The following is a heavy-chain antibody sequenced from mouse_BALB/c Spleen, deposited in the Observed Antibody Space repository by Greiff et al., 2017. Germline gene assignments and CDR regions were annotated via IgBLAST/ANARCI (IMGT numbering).Heavy chain of an antibody. CDR2: IDPYNGGT. CDR3: AKVLRAHYYAMDY. Sequence: EVQLQQSGPELVKPGASVKVSCKASGYAFTSYNMYWVKQSHGKSLEWIGYIDPYNGGTSYNQKFKGKATLTVDKSSSTAYMHLNRLTSEDSAVYYCAKVLRAHYYAMDYWGQGTSVTVSS. CDR1: GYAFTSYN. V-gene: IGHV1S135*01. D-gene: IGHD1-1*01. J-gene: IGHJ4*01.